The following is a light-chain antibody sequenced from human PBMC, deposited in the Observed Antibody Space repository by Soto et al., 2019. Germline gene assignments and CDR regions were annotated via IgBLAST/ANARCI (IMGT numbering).Light chain of an antibody. V-gene: IGKV1-5*01. CDR3: HQYNSFFT. CDR1: RDIVQW. Sequence: DIQMTQSPSTVSASIGDRVTITCRASRDIVQWLAWYQQKPGKAPKLLIYDASTLESGVPSRFSDSKSGSEFILTISNLQSDDFATYFCHQYNSFFTFGPGTKVEMK. J-gene: IGKJ3*01. CDR2: DAS.